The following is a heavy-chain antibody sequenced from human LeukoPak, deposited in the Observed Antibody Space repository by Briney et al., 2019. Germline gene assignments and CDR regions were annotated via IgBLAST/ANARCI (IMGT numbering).Heavy chain of an antibody. J-gene: IGHJ6*03. CDR1: GGTFSSYA. CDR3: ASGGYLQSFYMDV. V-gene: IGHV1-18*01. CDR2: ISAYNGNT. D-gene: IGHD3-16*01. Sequence: ASVKVSCKASGGTFSSYAISWVRQAPGQGLEWMGWISAYNGNTNYAQKLQGRVTMTTDTSTSTAYMELRSLRSDDTAVYYCASGGYLQSFYMDVWGKGTTVTVSS.